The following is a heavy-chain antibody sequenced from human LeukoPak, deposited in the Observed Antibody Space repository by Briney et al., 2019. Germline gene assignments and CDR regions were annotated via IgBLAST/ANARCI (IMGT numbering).Heavy chain of an antibody. D-gene: IGHD1-26*01. CDR2: IYTSGPT. CDR3: ARMGSGSYYDNWFDP. J-gene: IGHJ5*02. CDR1: AGSISGYY. V-gene: IGHV4-4*07. Sequence: SETLSLTCTVSAGSISGYYWSWIRQPAGKGLERIGRIYTSGPTNCNPSLKSRVTMSVDTSKNQFSLKLSSVTAADTAVYYCARMGSGSYYDNWFDPWGQGTLVTVSS.